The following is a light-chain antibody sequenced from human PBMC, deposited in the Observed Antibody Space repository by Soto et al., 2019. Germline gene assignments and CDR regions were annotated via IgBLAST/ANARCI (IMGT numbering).Light chain of an antibody. Sequence: QSVLTQPPSVSGAPGKRVTISCTGSSSNIGAGYDVHWYQQLPGTAPKRLIYGNSNRPSGVPDRFYGSKSGTSASLAITGLQAEDEADYYCQSYDSSLSVVFGGGTKLTVL. J-gene: IGLJ2*01. CDR1: SSNIGAGYD. CDR3: QSYDSSLSVV. V-gene: IGLV1-40*01. CDR2: GNS.